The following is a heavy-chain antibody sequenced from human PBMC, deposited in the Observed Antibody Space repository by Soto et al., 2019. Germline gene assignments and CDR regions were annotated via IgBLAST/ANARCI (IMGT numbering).Heavy chain of an antibody. CDR1: GFTFSSYG. J-gene: IGHJ4*02. Sequence: GGSLRLSCAASGFTFSSYGMHWVRQAPGKGLEWVAVIWYDGSNKYYADSVKGRFTISRDNSKNTLYLQMNSLRAEDTAVYYCARDIAAAGTGDFFWGQGTLVTVSS. D-gene: IGHD6-13*01. CDR3: ARDIAAAGTGDFF. V-gene: IGHV3-33*01. CDR2: IWYDGSNK.